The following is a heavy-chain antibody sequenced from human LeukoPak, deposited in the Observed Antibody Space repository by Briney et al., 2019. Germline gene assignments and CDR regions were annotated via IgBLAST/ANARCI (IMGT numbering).Heavy chain of an antibody. CDR2: IYTTGTT. CDR1: DTSIYTYY. V-gene: IGHV4-4*07. D-gene: IGHD3-10*01. J-gene: IGHJ4*02. Sequence: PSETLSLTCTVSDTSIYTYYWSWIRQPAGKGLEWIGHIYTTGTTNYNPSLKSRVTMSIDTSKNQFSLNLRSVAAADTAVYYCAKVAKYYYGSETYFFFDHWGQGTLVTVSS. CDR3: AKVAKYYYGSETYFFFDH.